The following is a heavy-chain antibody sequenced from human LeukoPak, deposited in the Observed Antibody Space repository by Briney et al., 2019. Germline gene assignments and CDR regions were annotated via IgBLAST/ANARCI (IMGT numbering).Heavy chain of an antibody. Sequence: PSETLSLTCTVSGGSISSYYWSWIRRPPGKGLEWIGYIYYSGSTNYNPSLKSRVTISVDTSKNQFSLKLSSVTAADTAVYYCATSTVTTFWGAYYFDYWGQGTLVTVSS. D-gene: IGHD4-17*01. J-gene: IGHJ4*02. CDR2: IYYSGST. CDR3: ATSTVTTFWGAYYFDY. CDR1: GGSISSYY. V-gene: IGHV4-59*01.